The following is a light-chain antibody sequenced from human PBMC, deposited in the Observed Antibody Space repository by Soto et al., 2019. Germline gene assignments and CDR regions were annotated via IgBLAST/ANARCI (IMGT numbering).Light chain of an antibody. Sequence: DIQMTQSPSSLSASVGDRVTITCRASQGISNYLAWYQQKPGKVPKLLIYAASTLQSGVPSPLSGSGSGTDFTPTISSLQPKDVATYYGQKYNSAPYTFGQGTKLEIK. V-gene: IGKV1-27*01. CDR3: QKYNSAPYT. J-gene: IGKJ2*01. CDR1: QGISNY. CDR2: AAS.